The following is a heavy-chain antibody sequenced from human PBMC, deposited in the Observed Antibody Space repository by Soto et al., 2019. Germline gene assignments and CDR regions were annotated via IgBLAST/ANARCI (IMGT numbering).Heavy chain of an antibody. V-gene: IGHV5-10-1*01. CDR2: IDPSDSYT. CDR1: GYSFTTYW. CDR3: ARLGLGEYYYYGMDV. Sequence: GEALKISCQASGYSFTTYWISWVRQMPGKGLEWMGRIDPSDSYTNYSPSFQGHVTISADKSISTAYLQWSSLEASDTAMYYCARLGLGEYYYYGMDVWGQGTTVTVSS. J-gene: IGHJ6*02. D-gene: IGHD3-16*01.